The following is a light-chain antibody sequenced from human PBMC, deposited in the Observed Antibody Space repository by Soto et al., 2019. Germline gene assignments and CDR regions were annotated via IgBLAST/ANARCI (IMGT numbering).Light chain of an antibody. Sequence: SVLTRALGTLSRPTGKKATLSCRASQSVSNNYLAWYQQKPGQAPRLLIYGASNRATGIPDRFSGSGSGTDFTLTISRLEPEDFAVYYCQQYGSSGTFGQGTKVDIK. CDR1: QSVSNNY. J-gene: IGKJ1*01. CDR2: GAS. CDR3: QQYGSSGT. V-gene: IGKV3-20*01.